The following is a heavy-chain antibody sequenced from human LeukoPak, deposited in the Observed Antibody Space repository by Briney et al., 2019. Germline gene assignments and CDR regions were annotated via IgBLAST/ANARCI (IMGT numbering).Heavy chain of an antibody. Sequence: GGSLRLSCAASGFTFSSYSMNWVRQAPGKGLEWVSSISSSSSYIYYADSVKGRFTISRDNAKNSLYLQMNSLRAEDTAVYYCARFLSYYYDSSGSTLDYWGQGTLVTVSS. V-gene: IGHV3-21*01. CDR3: ARFLSYYYDSSGSTLDY. J-gene: IGHJ4*02. D-gene: IGHD3-22*01. CDR2: ISSSSSYI. CDR1: GFTFSSYS.